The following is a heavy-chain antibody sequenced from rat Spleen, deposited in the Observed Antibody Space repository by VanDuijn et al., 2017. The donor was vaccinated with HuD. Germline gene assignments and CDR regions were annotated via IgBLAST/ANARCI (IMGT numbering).Heavy chain of an antibody. CDR3: ARSDGVHYFLPFAD. V-gene: IGHV3-3*01. J-gene: IGHJ3*01. Sequence: EVQLQESGPGLVKPSQSLSLTCSVSGHSISSTYRWNWIRKFPGNKLEWMGYINSAGTTIYSPSLKSRISITRDTSKNQFFLQVNSVTTDVTATYYCARSDGVHYFLPFADWGQGSLVTVSS. CDR1: GHSISSTYR. CDR2: INSAGTT. D-gene: IGHD1-12*02.